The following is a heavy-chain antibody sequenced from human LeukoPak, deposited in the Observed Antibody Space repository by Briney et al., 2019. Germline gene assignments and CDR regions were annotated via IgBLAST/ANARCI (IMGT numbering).Heavy chain of an antibody. Sequence: SETLSLTCIVSGGPISTHYWSWSRQPPGKGLEWIGYNDYSGSTNYNPSLKSRITISVDTSKNQFSLKLNSVTAADTAVYYCARGATFRGTYYMDVWGKGTTVTVSS. J-gene: IGHJ6*03. V-gene: IGHV4-59*11. CDR2: NDYSGST. D-gene: IGHD3-10*01. CDR1: GGPISTHY. CDR3: ARGATFRGTYYMDV.